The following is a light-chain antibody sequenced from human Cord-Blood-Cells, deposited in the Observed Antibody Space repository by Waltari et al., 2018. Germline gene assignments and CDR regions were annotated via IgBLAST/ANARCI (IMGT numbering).Light chain of an antibody. CDR2: GAS. J-gene: IGKJ1*01. CDR3: QQYNNWPRT. Sequence: EIVMTQSPATLSVYPGERATLPSRASQSVSSNLAWYQQKPGQAPRLLIYGASTRATGIPARFSGSGSGTEFTLTISSLQSEDFAVYYCQQYNNWPRTFGQGTKVEIK. CDR1: QSVSSN. V-gene: IGKV3-15*01.